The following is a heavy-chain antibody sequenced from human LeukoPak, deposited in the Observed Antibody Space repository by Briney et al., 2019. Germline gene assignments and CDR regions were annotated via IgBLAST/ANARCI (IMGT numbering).Heavy chain of an antibody. Sequence: PSETLSLTCAVYGGSFSGYYWSWIRQPPGKGLEWIGEINHSGSTNYNPSLKSRVTISVDTSKNQFSLKLSSVTAADTAVHYCARGGFKGEWLLNYYYYGMDVWGQGTTVTVSS. CDR2: INHSGST. CDR1: GGSFSGYY. J-gene: IGHJ6*02. CDR3: ARGGFKGEWLLNYYYYGMDV. D-gene: IGHD3-3*01. V-gene: IGHV4-34*01.